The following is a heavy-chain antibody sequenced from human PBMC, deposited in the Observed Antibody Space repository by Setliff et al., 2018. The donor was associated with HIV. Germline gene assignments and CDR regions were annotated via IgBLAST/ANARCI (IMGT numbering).Heavy chain of an antibody. CDR3: ATNRRDCYSASCPLTS. CDR1: GFFFSTYW. CDR2: IVSDGSGT. V-gene: IGHV3-74*01. Sequence: GGSLRLSCAASGFFFSTYWMNWVRQAPGKGPQWVARIVSDGSGTSHADAVKGRFTISRDNAKNTLFLHMNSLRAEDSAMYYCATNRRDCYSASCPLTSWGQGTLVTVSS. J-gene: IGHJ4*02. D-gene: IGHD2-2*01.